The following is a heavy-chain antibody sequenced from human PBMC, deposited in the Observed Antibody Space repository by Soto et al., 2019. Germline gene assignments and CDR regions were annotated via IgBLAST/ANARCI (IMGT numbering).Heavy chain of an antibody. V-gene: IGHV1-18*01. CDR1: GYVFSTYG. D-gene: IGHD6-13*01. CDR2: ISGYNGNT. J-gene: IGHJ6*02. Sequence: QAQLVQSGAKVKKPGASVKVSCKASGYVFSTYGITWVRQAPGQGLEWMGWISGYNGNTDDGQKLQGRVTLTIDASTTTAYMDLRNLKSDDTAVYYCARAEVYTSSWYAMDVWGQGTTVIVSS. CDR3: ARAEVYTSSWYAMDV.